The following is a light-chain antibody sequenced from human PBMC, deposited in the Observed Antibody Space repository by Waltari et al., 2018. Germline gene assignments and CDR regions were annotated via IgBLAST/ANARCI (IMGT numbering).Light chain of an antibody. CDR3: QLYGSASTART. CDR2: GAS. V-gene: IGKV3-20*01. Sequence: VLTPSPGTLSLSSGARATLSCRASQPGITNFLAWYQQTPGQAPRLPVHGASSTATGIPGRFRGRGSWTDCTLTITRLEPEEFEVDDCQLYGSASTARTFGQGTRL. J-gene: IGKJ5*01. CDR1: QPGITNF.